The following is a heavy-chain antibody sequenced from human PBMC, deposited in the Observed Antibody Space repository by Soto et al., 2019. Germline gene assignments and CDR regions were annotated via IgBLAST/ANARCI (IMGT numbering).Heavy chain of an antibody. V-gene: IGHV3-30*18. D-gene: IGHD6-19*01. CDR2: ISYDGSNK. J-gene: IGHJ4*02. Sequence: QVQLVESGGGVVQPGRSLRLSCAASGFTFSSYGMHWDRQAPGKGLEWVAVISYDGSNKYYADSVKCRFTISRDNSKNTLYLQMNSLRTEVTAAYYCAKDLEEGSRYSSGWYGLFDYWGQGTLVTVS. CDR1: GFTFSSYG. CDR3: AKDLEEGSRYSSGWYGLFDY.